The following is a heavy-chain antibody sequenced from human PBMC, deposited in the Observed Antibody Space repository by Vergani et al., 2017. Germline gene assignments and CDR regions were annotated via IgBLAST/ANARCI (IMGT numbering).Heavy chain of an antibody. Sequence: EVQLVESGGGLVKPGGSLRLSCAASGFTFSSYSMNWVRQAPGKGLEWVSSISSSSSDIYYADSVKGRFTISRDNAKNSLYLQMNSLRAEDTAVYYCAGMADDWLQEVGGYVDLWGRGTLVTVSS. CDR1: GFTFSSYS. D-gene: IGHD5-24*01. J-gene: IGHJ2*01. CDR2: ISSSSSDI. V-gene: IGHV3-21*01. CDR3: AGMADDWLQEVGGYVDL.